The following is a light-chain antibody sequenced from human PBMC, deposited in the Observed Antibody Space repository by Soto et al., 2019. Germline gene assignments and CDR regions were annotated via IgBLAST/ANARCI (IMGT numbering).Light chain of an antibody. V-gene: IGKV3-15*01. CDR2: GAS. J-gene: IGKJ1*01. CDR1: QNILSN. Sequence: EIVMTQPPATLSVSPGERLTLSGRASQNILSNLAWYQQKPGQAPRLLIYGASTRATGIPARFSGSGSGTEFTLTICSLQSEDFAVYYCQQYNNWPRTFGQGTKVDIK. CDR3: QQYNNWPRT.